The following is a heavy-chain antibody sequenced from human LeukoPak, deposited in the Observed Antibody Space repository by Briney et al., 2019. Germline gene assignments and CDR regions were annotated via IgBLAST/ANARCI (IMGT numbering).Heavy chain of an antibody. CDR1: GGTFSSYA. CDR3: ARHRSYYYDSSGYPTYYFDY. J-gene: IGHJ4*02. Sequence: ASVKVSCKASGGTFSSYAISWVRQAPGQGLEWMGGIIPIFGTANYAQKFQGRVTITADKSTSTAYMELSSLRSEDTAVYYCARHRSYYYDSSGYPTYYFDYWGQGPLVTVSS. CDR2: IIPIFGTA. V-gene: IGHV1-69*06. D-gene: IGHD3-22*01.